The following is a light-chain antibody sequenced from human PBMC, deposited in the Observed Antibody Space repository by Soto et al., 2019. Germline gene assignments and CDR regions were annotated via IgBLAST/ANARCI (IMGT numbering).Light chain of an antibody. Sequence: EIVMTQSPATLSVPPGERATLSCRASQSVSSNLAWYQQKPGQAPRLLIYDASARATGIPARFSRSGSRTAFTITFFSQHSEDLSVYYCLQNYNSLFTFGPGTKVDIQ. CDR2: DAS. CDR3: LQNYNSLFT. V-gene: IGKV3-15*01. CDR1: QSVSSN. J-gene: IGKJ3*01.